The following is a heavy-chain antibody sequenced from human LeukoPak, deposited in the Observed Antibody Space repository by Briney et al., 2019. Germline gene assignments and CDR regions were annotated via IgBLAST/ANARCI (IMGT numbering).Heavy chain of an antibody. J-gene: IGHJ4*02. D-gene: IGHD6-6*01. Sequence: SVKVSCKASGGTFSSYAISWVRQAPGQGLEWMGGIIPIFGTANYAQKFQGRVTITTDESTSTAYMELSSLRSEDTAVYYCARDHSSSQRHGFDYWGQGTMVTVSS. CDR2: IIPIFGTA. CDR1: GGTFSSYA. V-gene: IGHV1-69*05. CDR3: ARDHSSSQRHGFDY.